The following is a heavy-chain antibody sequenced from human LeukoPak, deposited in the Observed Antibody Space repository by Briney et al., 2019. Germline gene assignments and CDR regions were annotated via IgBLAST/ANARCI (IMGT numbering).Heavy chain of an antibody. D-gene: IGHD5-24*01. CDR1: GFTVSSNH. V-gene: IGHV3-66*01. CDR3: ARGNAGYNYRAFDH. Sequence: PGGSLRLSCAASGFTVSSNHMSWVRQAPGKGLEWVSLIYSGGNTYYADSAEGRFTISRDDSKNTLYLQMNSLRAEDTAVYYCARGNAGYNYRAFDHWGQGTLVTVSS. J-gene: IGHJ4*02. CDR2: IYSGGNT.